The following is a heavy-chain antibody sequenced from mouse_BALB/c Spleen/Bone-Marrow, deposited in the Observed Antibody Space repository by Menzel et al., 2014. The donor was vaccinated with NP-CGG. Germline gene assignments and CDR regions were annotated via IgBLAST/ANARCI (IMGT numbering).Heavy chain of an antibody. CDR1: SYTFTDYA. J-gene: IGHJ4*01. D-gene: IGHD1-1*01. V-gene: IGHV1-67*01. CDR2: ISTYYGNT. Sequence: VQLQQSGPELVRPGVSVKISCKGSSYTFTDYAMHWVKQSHAKSLEWTGVISTYYGNTNYNQKFKGKATMTVDKSSSTAYMELARLTSEDSAVYYCARGLLLLDYWGQGTSATVSS. CDR3: ARGLLLLDY.